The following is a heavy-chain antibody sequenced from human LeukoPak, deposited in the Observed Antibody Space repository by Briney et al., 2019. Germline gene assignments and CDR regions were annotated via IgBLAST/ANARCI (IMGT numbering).Heavy chain of an antibody. CDR2: INGDGSST. D-gene: IGHD6-6*01. CDR1: GFTFSSYW. J-gene: IGHJ4*02. V-gene: IGHV3-74*01. Sequence: GGSLRLSCAASGFTFSSYWMHSVRQAPGKGLVWVSRINGDGSSTSYADSVKGRFTISRDNAKNTLYLQMSSLRAEDTAVYYCARGYSSSYRIDYWGQGTLITVSS. CDR3: ARGYSSSYRIDY.